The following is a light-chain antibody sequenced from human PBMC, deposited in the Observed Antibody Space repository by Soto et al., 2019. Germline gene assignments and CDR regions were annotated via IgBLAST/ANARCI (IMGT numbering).Light chain of an antibody. CDR3: HQYNDWPPWA. Sequence: EIVMTQSPATLPVSPGARATLSCRASQSVNRNLAWYQQKPGKPPRLLIYGAATRAAGIPARFSGSGSGTDFTLTISSLQSEDLVVYYYHQYNDWPPWAFGHGTKVE. V-gene: IGKV3-15*01. CDR1: QSVNRN. J-gene: IGKJ1*01. CDR2: GAA.